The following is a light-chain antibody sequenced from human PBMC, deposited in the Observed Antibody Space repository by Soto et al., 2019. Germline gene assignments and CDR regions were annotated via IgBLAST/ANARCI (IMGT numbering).Light chain of an antibody. Sequence: QSVLTQPPSVSGAPGQRVTISCTGSSSNIGAGYDVHWYQHLPGTAPKLLIYGNSNRPSGVPDRFSGSKSGTSASLAITGLQAEDEADYYCQSYDSSLSDSVIFGGGTKLTVL. CDR1: SSNIGAGYD. CDR3: QSYDSSLSDSVI. V-gene: IGLV1-40*01. J-gene: IGLJ2*01. CDR2: GNS.